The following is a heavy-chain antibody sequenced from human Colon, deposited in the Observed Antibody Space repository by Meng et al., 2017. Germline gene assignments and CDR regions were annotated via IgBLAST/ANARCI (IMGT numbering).Heavy chain of an antibody. CDR1: GFTLSTYG. CDR2: SSVAST. J-gene: IGHJ4*02. V-gene: IGHV3-23*04. D-gene: IGHD3-9*01. Sequence: EVQLVGGGGGLVQPGGPLRLACAASGFTLSTYGVSWVRLAPGEGLEWVSFSSVASTYYADSVQGRFTISRDSSKNTLYLQLNSLRVEDTAVYYCAKNDAPGFGPDHWGQETLVTVSS. CDR3: AKNDAPGFGPDH.